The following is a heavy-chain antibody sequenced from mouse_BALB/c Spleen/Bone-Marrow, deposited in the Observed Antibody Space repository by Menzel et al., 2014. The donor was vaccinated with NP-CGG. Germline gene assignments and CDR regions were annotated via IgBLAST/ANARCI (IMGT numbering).Heavy chain of an antibody. CDR2: INPYNDGN. Sequence: EVKLMESGPELVKPGASVKMSCKASGYTFTSSVMHWVKQKPGQGLEWIGYINPYNDGNKYNEKFKGKATLTPDKSSSTAYMELSSLTSEDSAVYYCARPYYGNYDAMDYWGQGTSVTVSS. CDR1: GYTFTSSV. CDR3: ARPYYGNYDAMDY. J-gene: IGHJ4*01. V-gene: IGHV1-14*01. D-gene: IGHD2-10*01.